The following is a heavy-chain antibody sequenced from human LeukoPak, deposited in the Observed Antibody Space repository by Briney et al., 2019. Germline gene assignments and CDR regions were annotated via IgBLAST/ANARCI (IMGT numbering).Heavy chain of an antibody. CDR1: GFTFSDHY. CDR2: TRNKANSYTT. CDR3: ARASGSYSGYFDY. D-gene: IGHD1-26*01. Sequence: GGSLRLSCAASGFTFSDHYTDWVRQAPGKGLEWVGRTRNKANSYTTEYAASVKGRFTISRDDSKNSLYLQMNSLKTEDTAVYYCARASGSYSGYFDYWGQGTLVTVSS. J-gene: IGHJ4*02. V-gene: IGHV3-72*01.